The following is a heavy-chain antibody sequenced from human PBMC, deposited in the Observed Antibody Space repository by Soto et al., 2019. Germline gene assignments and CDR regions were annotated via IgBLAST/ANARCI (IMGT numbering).Heavy chain of an antibody. V-gene: IGHV3-30*18. CDR1: GFTFNIYG. Sequence: GGSLRLACAASGFTFNIYGIHWVRQAPGKGLEWVAVISYDGTYKYYSDSVKGRFFISRDNSKNTLYLQMNGLRTEDTSLYYCAKDRGDFWSGPFYFYGMDVWGQGTTVTVSS. D-gene: IGHD3-3*01. CDR3: AKDRGDFWSGPFYFYGMDV. J-gene: IGHJ6*02. CDR2: ISYDGTYK.